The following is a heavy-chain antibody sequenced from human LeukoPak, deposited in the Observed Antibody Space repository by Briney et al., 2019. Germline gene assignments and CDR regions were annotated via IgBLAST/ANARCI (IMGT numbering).Heavy chain of an antibody. Sequence: GGSLSLSCAASGFTFTNYAMCWVRQAPGKGLEWVSDISGSGFTYYADSVKGRSTIIRDNSKNTLYLQMNRLRDEDTALYYCAKYRDYHFDFWGQGTLVTVAS. J-gene: IGHJ4*02. CDR2: ISGSGFT. CDR3: AKYRDYHFDF. V-gene: IGHV3-23*01. D-gene: IGHD4-17*01. CDR1: GFTFTNYA.